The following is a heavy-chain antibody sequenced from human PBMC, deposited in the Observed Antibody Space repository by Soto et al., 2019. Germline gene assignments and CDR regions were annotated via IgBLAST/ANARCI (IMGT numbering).Heavy chain of an antibody. Sequence: GRSLRLSCEASGFTFSSYWMPWVRQAPGKGLVWVSLINSDGSRTNYADSVKGRFTISRDNAKNTLYLQVNILGAEDTAVYYCASTIVGINYYYMDVWGKGT. CDR1: GFTFSSYW. D-gene: IGHD3-22*01. J-gene: IGHJ6*03. CDR2: INSDGSRT. V-gene: IGHV3-74*01. CDR3: ASTIVGINYYYMDV.